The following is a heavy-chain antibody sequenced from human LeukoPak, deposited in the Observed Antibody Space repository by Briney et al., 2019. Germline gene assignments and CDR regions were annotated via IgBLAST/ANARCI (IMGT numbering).Heavy chain of an antibody. D-gene: IGHD3-10*01. Sequence: KPSQTLSLTCTVSAGSISSYYWSWIRQPPGKGLEWIGYIYYSGSTNYNPSLKSRVTISVDTSENQFSLKLSSVTAADTAVYYCARVGYYYGSGSYLDYWGQGTLVTVSS. J-gene: IGHJ4*02. CDR2: IYYSGST. CDR3: ARVGYYYGSGSYLDY. CDR1: AGSISSYY. V-gene: IGHV4-59*01.